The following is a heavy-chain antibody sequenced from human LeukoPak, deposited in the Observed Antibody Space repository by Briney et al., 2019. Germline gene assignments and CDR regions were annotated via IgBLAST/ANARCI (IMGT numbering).Heavy chain of an antibody. J-gene: IGHJ4*02. V-gene: IGHV3-23*01. CDR1: GFTFSNYA. D-gene: IGHD6-19*01. CDR2: ISSSGDGT. Sequence: GGSLRLSCVGSGFTFSNYAMTWVRQGPGKGLEWVSTISSSGDGTFYADSVKGRFTVSRDNSKNTVNLQMNSLRADDTAVYFCAKGVSSDWYYFDYWGQGTLVTVSS. CDR3: AKGVSSDWYYFDY.